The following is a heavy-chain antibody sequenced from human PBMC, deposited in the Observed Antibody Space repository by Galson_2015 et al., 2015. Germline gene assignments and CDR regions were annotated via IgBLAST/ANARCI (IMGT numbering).Heavy chain of an antibody. CDR3: AHTATSYDILTGHYYYYYYMDV. CDR2: IYWDGDQ. V-gene: IGHV2-5*02. J-gene: IGHJ6*03. D-gene: IGHD3-9*01. CDR1: GFSLTTNGVG. Sequence: PALVQPTQTLTLTCTFSGFSLTTNGVGVGWIRQPPGKALEWLALIYWDGDQRYSPSLKSRLTITKDTSKNQVVLIMTNMDPVDTATYYCAHTATSYDILTGHYYYYYYMDVWGKGTTVTVSS.